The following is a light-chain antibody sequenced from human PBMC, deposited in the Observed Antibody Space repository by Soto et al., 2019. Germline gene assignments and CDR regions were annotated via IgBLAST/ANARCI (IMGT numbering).Light chain of an antibody. V-gene: IGKV3-11*01. J-gene: IGKJ5*01. CDR1: QSVSSY. CDR3: QQRSNWPRPIT. CDR2: DAS. Sequence: ETVLTQSPATLSLSPGERATLSCRASQSVSSYLAWYQQKPGQAPRLLIYDASNRATGIPARFSGSGSGTDFTLTISSLEPEDFAVYYCQQRSNWPRPITFGQGTRLEIK.